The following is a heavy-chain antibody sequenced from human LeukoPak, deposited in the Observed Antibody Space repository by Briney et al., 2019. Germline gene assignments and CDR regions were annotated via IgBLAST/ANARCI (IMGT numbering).Heavy chain of an antibody. Sequence: KPGGSLRLSCAASGFTFSIYSMNWVRQAPGKGLEWVSSIDSSSYNIYYADSVKGRFTISRDNAQSSVFLQMNSLRAEDTAVYYCARDLAYYYDRNYDWGQGTLVTVPS. CDR3: ARDLAYYYDRNYD. V-gene: IGHV3-21*01. CDR1: GFTFSIYS. D-gene: IGHD3-22*01. J-gene: IGHJ4*02. CDR2: IDSSSYNI.